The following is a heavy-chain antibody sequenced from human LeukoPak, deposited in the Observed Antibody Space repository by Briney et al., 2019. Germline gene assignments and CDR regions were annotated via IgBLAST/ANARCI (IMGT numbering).Heavy chain of an antibody. V-gene: IGHV3-23*01. J-gene: IGHJ4*02. Sequence: GGSLRLSCAASGFTFSSYAMSWVRQAPGKGLEWVSAISGSGGSTYYADSVKGRFTISRDNSKNTPYLQMNSLRAEDTAVYYCAKSYDILTGYLGFDYWGQGTLVTVSS. D-gene: IGHD3-9*01. CDR1: GFTFSSYA. CDR3: AKSYDILTGYLGFDY. CDR2: ISGSGGST.